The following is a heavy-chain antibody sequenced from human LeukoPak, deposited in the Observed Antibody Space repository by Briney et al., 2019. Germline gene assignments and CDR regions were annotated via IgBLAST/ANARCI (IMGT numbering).Heavy chain of an antibody. CDR1: GFTFSSYW. J-gene: IGHJ1*01. V-gene: IGHV3-7*03. CDR3: AREGDNDILTGYSPEYFQH. D-gene: IGHD3-9*01. Sequence: GGSLRLSCAASGFTFSSYWMSWVRQAPGKGLEWVANIKQDGSEKYYVDSVKGRFTISRDNAKNSQYLQMNSLRAEDTAVYYCAREGDNDILTGYSPEYFQHWGQGTLVTVSS. CDR2: IKQDGSEK.